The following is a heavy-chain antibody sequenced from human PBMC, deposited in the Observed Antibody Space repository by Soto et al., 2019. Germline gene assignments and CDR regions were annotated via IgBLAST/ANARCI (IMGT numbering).Heavy chain of an antibody. Sequence: QVELQESGPGLVKPSETLSLTCSVSGASITSHYWSWIRQSAGEGLQWIGRVYARGATNYNPSLKKRVNKTRNTPKNQFSPKLTSVTAADTAVYYCARSSGDDFFYYGMDVWGHGTTVTVSS. J-gene: IGHJ6*02. CDR1: GASITSHY. CDR3: ARSSGDDFFYYGMDV. V-gene: IGHV4-4*07. CDR2: VYARGAT. D-gene: IGHD4-17*01.